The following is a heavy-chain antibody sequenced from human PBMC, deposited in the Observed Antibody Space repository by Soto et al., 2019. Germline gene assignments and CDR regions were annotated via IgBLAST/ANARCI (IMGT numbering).Heavy chain of an antibody. Sequence: QLQLRESGSGLVKPSQTLSLTCTVSGAPITSGAYSWSWIRQPPGKGLEWIGFIYQSGSTHYNPSLKSRVTTSVARSKNHLSRQLTSRTAPDTALYYCARDMSGCSSSACYVSGWFDPWGPGTLVTVSS. V-gene: IGHV4-30-2*01. D-gene: IGHD3-22*01. CDR3: ARDMSGCSSSACYVSGWFDP. CDR1: GAPITSGAYS. CDR2: IYQSGST. J-gene: IGHJ5*02.